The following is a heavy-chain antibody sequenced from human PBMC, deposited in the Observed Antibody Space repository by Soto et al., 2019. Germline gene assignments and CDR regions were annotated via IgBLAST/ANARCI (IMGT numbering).Heavy chain of an antibody. Sequence: SETLSLTCSVSGVSISGDSYFWSWIRQPPGMGLEWIGYIYYNGNTFYNLSLKSRLTISVDTSKNQFSLRLTSVTAADSAVYYCARDFCSDGVYLLDYWGQGTLVTVSS. CDR1: GVSISGDSYF. J-gene: IGHJ4*02. CDR3: ARDFCSDGVYLLDY. D-gene: IGHD2-8*01. CDR2: IYYNGNT. V-gene: IGHV4-30-4*01.